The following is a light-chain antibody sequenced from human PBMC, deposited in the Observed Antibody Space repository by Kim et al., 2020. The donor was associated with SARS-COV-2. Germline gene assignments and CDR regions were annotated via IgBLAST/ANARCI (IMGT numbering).Light chain of an antibody. J-gene: IGKJ4*01. CDR1: QSVSSNY. CDR3: QQYGTSPPLT. Sequence: PGERAPLSCRASQSVSSNYLAWYQHKPGQAPRLLIHGASSRATGIPDRFSGSGSGTDFTLTISRLEPEDFAVYFCQQYGTSPPLTFGGGTKVDIK. CDR2: GAS. V-gene: IGKV3-20*01.